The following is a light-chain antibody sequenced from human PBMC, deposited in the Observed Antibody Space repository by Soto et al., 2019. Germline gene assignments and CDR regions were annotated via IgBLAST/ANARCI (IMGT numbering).Light chain of an antibody. J-gene: IGLJ3*02. CDR3: SSYTTSNTWV. CDR2: EVT. V-gene: IGLV2-14*01. Sequence: QSALTQPASVSGSPGQSITISCTGTSSDVGRYHYVSWYQHHPGKAPKLILYEVTNRPSGVSNRFSGSKSGNTASLTISGLQAEDEADYNCSSYTTSNTWVFGGGTQLTVL. CDR1: SSDVGRYHY.